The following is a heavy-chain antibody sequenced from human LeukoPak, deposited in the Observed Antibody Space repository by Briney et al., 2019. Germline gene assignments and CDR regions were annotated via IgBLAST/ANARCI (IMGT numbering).Heavy chain of an antibody. Sequence: ASVKVSCKASGGTFSSYANSWVRQAPGQGLEWMGGIIPIFGTANYAQKFQGRVTITTDESTSTAYMELSSLRSEDTAVYYCARGIGSHSSGSPYYFDYWGQGTLVTVSS. D-gene: IGHD3-22*01. J-gene: IGHJ4*02. CDR3: ARGIGSHSSGSPYYFDY. CDR1: GGTFSSYA. CDR2: IIPIFGTA. V-gene: IGHV1-69*05.